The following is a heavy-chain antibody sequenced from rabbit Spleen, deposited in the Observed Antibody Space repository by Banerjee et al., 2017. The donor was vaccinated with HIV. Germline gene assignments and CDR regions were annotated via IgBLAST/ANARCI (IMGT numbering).Heavy chain of an antibody. J-gene: IGHJ4*01. D-gene: IGHD7-1*01. Sequence: HLKESGGGLVQPGGSLQLSCNASGFTLSSYYMNWVRQAPGKGLEWIGYIVPIFGVTYCANLVNGRFTISSHNAQNTLYLQRNSRTASDKAKYFCVREAGYGGYGDANLWGP. CDR3: VREAGYGGYGDANL. CDR2: IVPIFGVT. V-gene: IGHV1S7*01. CDR1: GFTLSSYY.